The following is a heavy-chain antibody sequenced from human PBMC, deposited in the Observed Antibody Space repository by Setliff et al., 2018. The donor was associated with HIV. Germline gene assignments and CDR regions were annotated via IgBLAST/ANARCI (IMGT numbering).Heavy chain of an antibody. J-gene: IGHJ4*02. CDR3: ARGGFGTGLDY. Sequence: GGSLRLSCVASGFTFNSYWMYWVRQAPGKGLVCVSRVNNDGTDTIHADSVKGRFTISRDNAKNTVYLRMNSLRTEDTAVYYCARGGFGTGLDYWGLGALVTVSS. CDR1: GFTFNSYW. D-gene: IGHD6-13*01. V-gene: IGHV3-74*01. CDR2: VNNDGTDT.